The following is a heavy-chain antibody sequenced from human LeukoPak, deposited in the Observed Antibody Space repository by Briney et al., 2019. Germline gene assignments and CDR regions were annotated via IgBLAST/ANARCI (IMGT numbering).Heavy chain of an antibody. CDR2: IYTSGTT. CDR1: GGSISSGSYY. J-gene: IGHJ4*02. V-gene: IGHV4-61*02. Sequence: KSSETLSLTCTVSGGSISSGSYYWSWIRQPAGKGLEWIGRIYTSGTTNYNPSLKSRVTISVDTSKNQFSLRLSSVTAADTAVYYCARDSSGYYPLYWGQGTLVTVSS. D-gene: IGHD3-22*01. CDR3: ARDSSGYYPLY.